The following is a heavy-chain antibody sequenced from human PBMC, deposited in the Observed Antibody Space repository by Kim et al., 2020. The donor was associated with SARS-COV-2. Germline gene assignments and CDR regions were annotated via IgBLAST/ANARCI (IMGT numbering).Heavy chain of an antibody. CDR1: GFTFSSYA. CDR2: ISYDGSNK. D-gene: IGHD5-12*01. CDR3: ARGLGGYKTFFDY. V-gene: IGHV3-30*04. Sequence: GSLRLSCAASGFTFSSYAMHWVRQAPGKGLEWVAVISYDGSNKYYADSVKGRFTISRDNSKNTLYLQMNSLRAEDTAVYYCARGLGGYKTFFDYWGQGTLVTGS. J-gene: IGHJ4*02.